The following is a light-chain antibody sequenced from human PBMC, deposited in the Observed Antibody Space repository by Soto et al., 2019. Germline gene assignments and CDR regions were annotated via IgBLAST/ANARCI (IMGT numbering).Light chain of an antibody. J-gene: IGLJ2*01. Sequence: QSVLTQPPSASGTPGQRVTISCSGSSSNIGTNYVYWYQHLPGTAPKLLIDRNNQRPSGVPDRFSGSKSGTSASLAISGLQSEDEADYYCAAWDDSLNGVVFGGGTQLTVL. CDR2: RNN. V-gene: IGLV1-47*01. CDR1: SSNIGTNY. CDR3: AAWDDSLNGVV.